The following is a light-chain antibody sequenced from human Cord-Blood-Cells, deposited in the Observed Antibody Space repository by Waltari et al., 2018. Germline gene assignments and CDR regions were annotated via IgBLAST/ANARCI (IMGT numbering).Light chain of an antibody. Sequence: QSVLTQPPSASGTPGQRVTISCSGSSSNIGSNYVYWYQQLPGTAPKLLIYRNNQRPAGVPDRFSGSKSGTSASLAISWLRSEDEADYYCAAWDDSLSGLVFGGGTKPTVL. CDR2: RNN. CDR3: AAWDDSLSGLV. CDR1: SSNIGSNY. V-gene: IGLV1-47*01. J-gene: IGLJ3*02.